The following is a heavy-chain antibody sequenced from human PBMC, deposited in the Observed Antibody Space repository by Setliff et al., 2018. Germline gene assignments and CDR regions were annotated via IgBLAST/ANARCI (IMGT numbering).Heavy chain of an antibody. D-gene: IGHD3-10*01. CDR2: INHSGNT. J-gene: IGHJ4*02. CDR3: ARAPGRNIRGDY. Sequence: SETLSLTCAAYGGTFSDYYWTWIRQAPGKGLEWIGEINHSGNTKSKPSLKSRVTITVDPSKNQFSLKLNSVTAADTAVYYCARAPGRNIRGDYWGQGALVTVSS. V-gene: IGHV4-34*01. CDR1: GGTFSDYY.